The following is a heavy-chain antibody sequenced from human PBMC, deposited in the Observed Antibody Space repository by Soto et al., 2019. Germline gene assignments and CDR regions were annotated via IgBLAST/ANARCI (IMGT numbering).Heavy chain of an antibody. V-gene: IGHV4-4*02. J-gene: IGHJ6*02. CDR1: GGSISSSNW. D-gene: IGHD3-22*01. CDR2: IYHSGST. Sequence: QVQLQESGPGLVKPSGTLSLTCAVSGGSISSSNWWSWVRQPPGKGLEWIGEIYHSGSTNYNPSLKSGVTISVDKSENQFSLKLSSVTAADTAVYYCARLHYYDMDTYGMDVWGQGTTVTVSS. CDR3: ARLHYYDMDTYGMDV.